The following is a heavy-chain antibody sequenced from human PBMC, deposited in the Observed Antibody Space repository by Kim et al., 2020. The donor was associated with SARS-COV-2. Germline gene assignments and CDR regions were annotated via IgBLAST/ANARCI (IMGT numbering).Heavy chain of an antibody. V-gene: IGHV3-30*04. D-gene: IGHD2-2*01. CDR3: AREGGTSGRCGYFDS. J-gene: IGHJ4*03. CDR2: ISFDGFSK. Sequence: GGSLRLSCVTSEFTFSYSLLHWVRQVPGKGLEWVAAISFDGFSKYFVDSVKGRFSISRDNSKNTMYLELSGLRADDSAVYYCAREGGTSGRCGYFDSWG. CDR1: EFTFSYSL.